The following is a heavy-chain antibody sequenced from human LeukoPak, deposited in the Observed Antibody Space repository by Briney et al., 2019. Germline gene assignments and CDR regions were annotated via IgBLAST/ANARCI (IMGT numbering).Heavy chain of an antibody. D-gene: IGHD3-9*01. CDR3: ARGYDIFTASLLGALDI. Sequence: ASVKVSCKSSGYTFTSYDINWVRQAPGQGLEWMGWMNPNSGNTEYAQKSQGRVTMTRDTSITTAYMELSSLRSEDTAVYYCARGYDIFTASLLGALDIWGQGTMVTVSS. J-gene: IGHJ3*02. V-gene: IGHV1-8*01. CDR1: GYTFTSYD. CDR2: MNPNSGNT.